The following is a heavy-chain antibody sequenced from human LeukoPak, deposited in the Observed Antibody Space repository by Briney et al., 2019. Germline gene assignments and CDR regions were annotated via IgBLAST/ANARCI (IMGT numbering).Heavy chain of an antibody. J-gene: IGHJ6*03. CDR1: GFTFSSYA. CDR2: ISYDGSNK. CDR3: AKRRGLELTYYYHMDV. V-gene: IGHV3-30*04. Sequence: GGSLRLSCAASGFTFSSYAMHWVRQAPGKGLEWVAVISYDGSNKNYADSVKGRFTISRDNSKNTLYLQMNSLRADDTAVYYCAKRRGLELTYYYHMDVWGKGTTVTVSS. D-gene: IGHD1-7*01.